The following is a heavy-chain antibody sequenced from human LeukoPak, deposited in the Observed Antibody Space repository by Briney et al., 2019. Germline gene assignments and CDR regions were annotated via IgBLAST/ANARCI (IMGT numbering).Heavy chain of an antibody. CDR2: ISSRSSYI. Sequence: GGSLRLSCSASGFTFSSYGMHWVRQAPGKGLEWVSSISSRSSYIYYADSVKGRFTISRDNAKNSLYLQMNSLRAEDTAVYYCARSRGVRYNWFDPWGQGTLVTVSS. D-gene: IGHD3-22*01. V-gene: IGHV3-21*01. CDR1: GFTFSSYG. J-gene: IGHJ5*02. CDR3: ARSRGVRYNWFDP.